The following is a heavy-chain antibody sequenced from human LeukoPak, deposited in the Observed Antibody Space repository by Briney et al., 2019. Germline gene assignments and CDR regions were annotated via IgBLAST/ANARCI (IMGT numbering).Heavy chain of an antibody. J-gene: IGHJ6*03. D-gene: IGHD4-11*01. CDR3: TRVEETATTAAIIRKYSYYYYYMDV. V-gene: IGHV3-7*01. Sequence: GGSLGLSCGASGFTFRNAWMSWVRQAPGKGLEWVANIKQDGSEKHYVDSVKGRFTISRDNAKNSLYLQMSSLRAEDTAVYYCTRVEETATTAAIIRKYSYYYYYMDVWGKGNTVTVSS. CDR2: IKQDGSEK. CDR1: GFTFRNAW.